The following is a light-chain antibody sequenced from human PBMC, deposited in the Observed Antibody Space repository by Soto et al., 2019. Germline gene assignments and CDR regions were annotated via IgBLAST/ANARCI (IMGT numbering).Light chain of an antibody. CDR1: QSVSSY. CDR2: DAS. V-gene: IGKV3-11*01. Sequence: EIAVTQSPATLSLSPGERATLSCRASQSVSSYLAWYQQKPGQAPRLLIYDASNRATGIPARFSGSGSGTDFTLTISSLEPEDFAVYYCQQRSNWPGTFGQGTRLEIK. J-gene: IGKJ5*01. CDR3: QQRSNWPGT.